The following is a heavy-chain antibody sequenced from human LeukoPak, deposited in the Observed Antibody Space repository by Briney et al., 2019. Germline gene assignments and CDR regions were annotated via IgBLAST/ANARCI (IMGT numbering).Heavy chain of an antibody. V-gene: IGHV1-46*01. CDR1: GYTFTGYY. D-gene: IGHD3-10*01. Sequence: GASVKVSCKASGYTFTGYYMHWVRQAPGQGLEWMGIINPSGGSTSYAQKFQGRVTMTRDTSTSTVYMELSSLRSEDTAVYYCARGGDFGEPSGQYYYYMDVWGKGTTVTVSS. J-gene: IGHJ6*03. CDR2: INPSGGST. CDR3: ARGGDFGEPSGQYYYYMDV.